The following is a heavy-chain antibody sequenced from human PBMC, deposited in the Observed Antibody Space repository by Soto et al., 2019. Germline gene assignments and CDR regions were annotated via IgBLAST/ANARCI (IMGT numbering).Heavy chain of an antibody. CDR1: GGSINSYF. V-gene: IGHV4-59*01. Sequence: SETLSLTCTVSGGSINSYFWTWIRQSPGKGLQWIGYIHYSGSANYNPSLKTRVTMSVDTSKTQFSLRLTSVTAADTAVYYCARIIQLPTKTNAFDIPGQGTMVTV. J-gene: IGHJ3*02. CDR2: IHYSGSA. D-gene: IGHD1-1*01. CDR3: ARIIQLPTKTNAFDI.